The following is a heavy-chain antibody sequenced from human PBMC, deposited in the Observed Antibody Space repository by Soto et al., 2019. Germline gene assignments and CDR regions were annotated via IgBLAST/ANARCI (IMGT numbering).Heavy chain of an antibody. Sequence: QVQVVQSGAEVKKPGASVKVSCKTSGYTFNKYPIHWVRQAPGQGLEWMGWINPANGDTGFSQKFQDRVTITRDSSAIRAFMEVSSLKSEDTAVYYCARKDYYGSGMGHFDYWGEGTLFTVSS. V-gene: IGHV1-3*01. CDR1: GYTFNKYP. J-gene: IGHJ4*02. D-gene: IGHD3-10*01. CDR2: INPANGDT. CDR3: ARKDYYGSGMGHFDY.